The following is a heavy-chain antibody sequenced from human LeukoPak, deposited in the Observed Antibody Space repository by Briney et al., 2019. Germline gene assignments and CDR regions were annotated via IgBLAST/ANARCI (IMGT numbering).Heavy chain of an antibody. V-gene: IGHV1-2*02. CDR1: GYTFTAYQ. J-gene: IGHJ4*02. CDR2: INPNSGGT. D-gene: IGHD3-10*01. CDR3: ANAGKSMVRGVHYTLAY. Sequence: ASVKVSCKASGYTFTAYQIHWVRQAPGQGLEWMGWINPNSGGTNLAQKFQGRVTITRDTSMTTAYMELSRLGFDDTAVYYCANAGKSMVRGVHYTLAYWGQGSLVTVSS.